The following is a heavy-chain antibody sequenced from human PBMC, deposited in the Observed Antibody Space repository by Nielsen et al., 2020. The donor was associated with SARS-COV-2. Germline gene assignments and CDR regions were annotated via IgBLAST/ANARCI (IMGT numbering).Heavy chain of an antibody. V-gene: IGHV3-23*03. CDR1: GFTFENHL. Sequence: GESLKISCTASGFTFENHLMNWVRQAPGKGLEWVSVIYSGGSSTYYADSVKGRFTISRDNSKNTLYLQMNSLRAEDTAVYYCAKGSYYYDSSGYYEGFDYWGQGTLVTVSS. CDR3: AKGSYYYDSSGYYEGFDY. J-gene: IGHJ4*02. D-gene: IGHD3-22*01. CDR2: IYSGGSST.